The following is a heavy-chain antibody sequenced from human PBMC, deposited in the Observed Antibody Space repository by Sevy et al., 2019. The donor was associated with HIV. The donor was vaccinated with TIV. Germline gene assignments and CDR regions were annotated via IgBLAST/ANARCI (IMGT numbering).Heavy chain of an antibody. J-gene: IGHJ6*02. Sequence: GGSLRLSCAASGLTVSSNYMSWVRQAPGKGLEWVSVIYSGGSTYYADSVKGRFTISRDNSKNTLYLQMNSLRAEDTAVYYCARGDGSGYSYGSLYYYYYGMDVWGQGTTVTVSS. CDR1: GLTVSSNY. V-gene: IGHV3-53*01. CDR2: IYSGGST. D-gene: IGHD5-18*01. CDR3: ARGDGSGYSYGSLYYYYYGMDV.